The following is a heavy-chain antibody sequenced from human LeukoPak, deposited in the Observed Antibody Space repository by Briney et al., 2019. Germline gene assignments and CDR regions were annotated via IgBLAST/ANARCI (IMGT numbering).Heavy chain of an antibody. Sequence: ASVKVSCKTSGYTFSLYGVSWVRQAPGQGLEWMGWISGYSGNTNYAQKFQDRVTMTTDTSTTTAYMELRSLRSDDTAVYYCGRVGCSGGNCYSSADHWGQGTLVTVSS. D-gene: IGHD2-15*01. CDR3: GRVGCSGGNCYSSADH. J-gene: IGHJ5*02. CDR2: ISGYSGNT. V-gene: IGHV1-18*01. CDR1: GYTFSLYG.